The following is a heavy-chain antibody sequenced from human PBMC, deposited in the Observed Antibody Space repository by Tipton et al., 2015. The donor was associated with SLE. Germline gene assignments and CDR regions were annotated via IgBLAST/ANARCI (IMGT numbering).Heavy chain of an antibody. CDR2: IFYTGST. D-gene: IGHD5-12*01. V-gene: IGHV4-39*07. CDR3: ARGPYSGPFDS. Sequence: TLSLTCTVSDGSIRSTNYYWGWIRQPPGKGLEWIGSIFYTGSTYYNPSLKSRVSFSIDTSKHQFSLKLNSVTAADTAVYYCARGPYSGPFDSWGQGTLVTVSS. J-gene: IGHJ4*02. CDR1: DGSIRSTNYY.